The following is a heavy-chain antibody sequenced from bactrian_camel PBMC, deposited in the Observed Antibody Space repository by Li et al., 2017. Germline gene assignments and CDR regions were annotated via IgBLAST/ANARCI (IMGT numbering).Heavy chain of an antibody. V-gene: IGHV3S40*01. CDR2: INSDGRST. J-gene: IGHJ4*01. Sequence: VQLVESGGDLVQPGGSLRLSCAASGFPFSTRDMIWVRERPGKGLEWIASINSDGRSTEYKEAVKGRFTISRENAKSLLYLQIDNLKIEDTAVYYCAVGRRHNWYVSPATRRGTQVTVS. CDR1: GFPFSTRD. D-gene: IGHD6*01.